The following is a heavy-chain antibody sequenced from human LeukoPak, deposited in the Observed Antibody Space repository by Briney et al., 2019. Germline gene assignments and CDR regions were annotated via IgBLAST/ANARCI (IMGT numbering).Heavy chain of an antibody. CDR1: GFTFSDHY. J-gene: IGHJ4*02. CDR2: SSNKANNYTP. V-gene: IGHV3-72*01. D-gene: IGHD3-10*01. CDR3: VRERDYYGSGSEDYYFDY. Sequence: PGGSLRLSCAASGFTFSDHYMDWVRQAPGKGLEWAGRSSNKANNYTPQYAASVTGRFTILRDDSKNSLYLQMNSLKTEDTAVYYCVRERDYYGSGSEDYYFDYWGQGTLVTVSS.